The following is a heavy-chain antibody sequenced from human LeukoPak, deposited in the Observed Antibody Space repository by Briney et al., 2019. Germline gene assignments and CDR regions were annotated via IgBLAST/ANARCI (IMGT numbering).Heavy chain of an antibody. CDR2: MNPNSGNT. D-gene: IGHD1-1*01. Sequence: ASVKVSCKASGYTFTSYGISWVRQAPGQGLEWMGWMNPNSGNTGYAQKFQGRVTMTRNTSISTAYMELSSLRSEDTAVYYCARGRSGTDYYYYGMDVWGQGTTVTVSS. CDR1: GYTFTSYG. CDR3: ARGRSGTDYYYYGMDV. V-gene: IGHV1-8*02. J-gene: IGHJ6*02.